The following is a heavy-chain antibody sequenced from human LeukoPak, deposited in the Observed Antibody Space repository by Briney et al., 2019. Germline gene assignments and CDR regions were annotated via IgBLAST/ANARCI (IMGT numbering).Heavy chain of an antibody. V-gene: IGHV3-21*01. CDR1: GFNFSIYN. CDR3: ARDQDGMDV. Sequence: PGGSLRLSCAASGFNFSIYNMDWVRQAPGKGLEWVSLIDSSSRYIYQADSVKGRFTISRDNAKSLVFLQMNSLRAEHTGVYYCARDQDGMDVWGQGTTVTVSS. J-gene: IGHJ6*02. CDR2: IDSSSRYI.